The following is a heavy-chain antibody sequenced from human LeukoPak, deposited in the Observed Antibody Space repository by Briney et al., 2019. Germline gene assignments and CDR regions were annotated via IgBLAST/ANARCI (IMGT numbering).Heavy chain of an antibody. V-gene: IGHV3-9*03. CDR2: ISWNSGSI. J-gene: IGHJ3*02. CDR3: AKGVTFWTGPASDAFDI. CDR1: GFTFDDYA. Sequence: SGRSLRLSCAASGFTFDDYAMHWVRQAPGKGLEWVSGISWNSGSIGYADSVKGRFTISRDNAKNSLYLQMNSLRAEDMALYYCAKGVTFWTGPASDAFDIWGQGTMVTVSS. D-gene: IGHD3/OR15-3a*01.